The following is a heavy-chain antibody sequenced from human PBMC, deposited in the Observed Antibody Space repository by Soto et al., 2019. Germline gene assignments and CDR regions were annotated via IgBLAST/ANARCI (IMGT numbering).Heavy chain of an antibody. J-gene: IGHJ5*02. Sequence: SETLSLTCAGYGGSFSGYYWSWIRQPPGKGLEWIGEINHSGSTNYNPSLKSRVTISVDTSKNQFSLKLSSVTAADTAVYYCARHGPYYDFWSGYFGWFDPWGQGTLVTVSS. CDR3: ARHGPYYDFWSGYFGWFDP. D-gene: IGHD3-3*01. V-gene: IGHV4-34*01. CDR1: GGSFSGYY. CDR2: INHSGST.